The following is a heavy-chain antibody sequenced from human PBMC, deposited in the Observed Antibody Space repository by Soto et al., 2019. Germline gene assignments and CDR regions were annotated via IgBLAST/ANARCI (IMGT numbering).Heavy chain of an antibody. Sequence: GGSLRLSCAASGFTFSSYAMHWVRQAPGKGLEWVAVISYDGSNKYYADSVKGRFTISRDNSKNTLYLQMNSLRAEDTAVYYCARAGEFGYWGQGTLVTVSS. V-gene: IGHV3-30-3*01. J-gene: IGHJ4*02. CDR2: ISYDGSNK. CDR1: GFTFSSYA. D-gene: IGHD3-10*01. CDR3: ARAGEFGY.